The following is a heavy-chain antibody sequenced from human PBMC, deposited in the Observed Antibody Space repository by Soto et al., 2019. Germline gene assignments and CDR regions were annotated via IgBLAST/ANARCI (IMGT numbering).Heavy chain of an antibody. CDR2: INHSGST. V-gene: IGHV4-34*01. CDR3: ARGISMIVEVQRDAPDKYYFDS. J-gene: IGHJ4*02. CDR1: GGSFSGYF. Sequence: SETLSLPCAVYGGSFSGYFWSWIRQPPGKGLEWIGEINHSGSTNSNPSLKSRVTMSVDTSKNQFSLKLSSVTAADTAVYYCARGISMIVEVQRDAPDKYYFDSWSQGTMVTVSS. D-gene: IGHD3-22*01.